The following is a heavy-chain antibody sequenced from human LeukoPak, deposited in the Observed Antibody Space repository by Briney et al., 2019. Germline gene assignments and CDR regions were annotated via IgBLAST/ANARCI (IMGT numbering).Heavy chain of an antibody. Sequence: PSETLSLTCTVSGRSISGHWWSWTRRPPGKGLEWLGDLESTGRLNDNPSLRSRVTLSVDTSKNQFSLKVTSVTAADTAVYYCARPTATPAGDYHYHYIHVWGKGITVTVSS. CDR3: ARPTATPAGDYHYHYIHV. CDR2: LESTGRL. J-gene: IGHJ6*03. V-gene: IGHV4-4*09. D-gene: IGHD2-21*01. CDR1: GRSISGHW.